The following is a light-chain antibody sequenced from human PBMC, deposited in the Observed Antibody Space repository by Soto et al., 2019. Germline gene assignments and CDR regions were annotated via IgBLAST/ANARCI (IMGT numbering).Light chain of an antibody. CDR3: MQGTQWPRT. CDR1: QSLVHSDGNTY. V-gene: IGKV2-30*02. CDR2: RVS. Sequence: DVVLTQSPVSLPVTLGQPASISCRSSQSLVHSDGNTYLNWFQQRPGQSPRRLVYRVSNRDSGVPDKFSGSGSGTNFTQKISSVEAEDIGVYYCMQGTQWPRTFGQGTKVEIK. J-gene: IGKJ1*01.